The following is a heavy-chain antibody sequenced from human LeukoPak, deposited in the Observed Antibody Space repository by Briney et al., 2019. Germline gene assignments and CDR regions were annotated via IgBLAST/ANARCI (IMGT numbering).Heavy chain of an antibody. CDR1: GSTLTEFS. CDR2: FVPEDDET. V-gene: IGHV1-24*01. D-gene: IGHD7-27*01. CDR3: ATIAPGDLFDS. Sequence: ASVKVSCKVSGSTLTEFSIHWVRQAPGKGLEWMGGFVPEDDETIYAQSFQGRVTMTEDTSTDTAYMELSSLGSEDTAMYYCATIAPGDLFDSWGQGTLDTVSS. J-gene: IGHJ4*02.